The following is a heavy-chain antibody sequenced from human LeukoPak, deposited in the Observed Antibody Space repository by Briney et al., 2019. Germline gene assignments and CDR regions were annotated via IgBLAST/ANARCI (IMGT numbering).Heavy chain of an antibody. Sequence: GRSLRLSCAASEVTFRNYAVHWVRQAPGKGLQWVAVISYDGNTIHYADSVKGRFIISRDTSKNTLYLQMNSLRAEDTAVYYCGRSGGLQKFDYWGQGTLVTVSS. J-gene: IGHJ4*02. CDR2: ISYDGNTI. V-gene: IGHV3-30-3*01. CDR3: GRSGGLQKFDY. D-gene: IGHD4-11*01. CDR1: EVTFRNYA.